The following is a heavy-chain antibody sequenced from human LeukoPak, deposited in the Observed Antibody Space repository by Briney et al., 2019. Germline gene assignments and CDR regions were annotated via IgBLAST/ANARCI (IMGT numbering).Heavy chain of an antibody. J-gene: IGHJ4*02. D-gene: IGHD3-3*01. V-gene: IGHV4-30-4*08. CDR1: GGSISSGDYY. CDR2: IYYSGST. CDR3: ARQVLEWLLPAFDY. Sequence: SQTLSLTCTVSGGSISSGDYYWSWIRQPPGKGLEWIGCIYYSGSTYYNPSLKSRVTISVDTSKNQFSLKLSSVTAADTAVYYCARQVLEWLLPAFDYWGQGTLVTVSS.